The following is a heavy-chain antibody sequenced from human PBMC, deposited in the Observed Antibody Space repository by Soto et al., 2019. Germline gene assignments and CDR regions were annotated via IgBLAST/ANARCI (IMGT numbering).Heavy chain of an antibody. J-gene: IGHJ6*03. CDR1: GYTFTSYD. CDR2: MNPNSGNT. D-gene: IGHD1-1*01. CDR3: ARAKGYPGGPYYYYYMDF. V-gene: IGHV1-8*01. Sequence: ASVKVSCKASGYTFTSYDINWVRQATGQGLEWMGWMNPNSGNTGYAQKFQGRVTMTRNTSISTAYMELSSLRSEDTAVYYCARAKGYPGGPYYYYYMDFSGKGTTVTVSS.